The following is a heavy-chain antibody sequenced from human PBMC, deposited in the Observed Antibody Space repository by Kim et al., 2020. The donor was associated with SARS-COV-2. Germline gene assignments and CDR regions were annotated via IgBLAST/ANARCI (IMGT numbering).Heavy chain of an antibody. D-gene: IGHD3-10*01. CDR1: GFTFSSYA. CDR3: AKTGTMVRGAHRVSYAFDI. V-gene: IGHV3-23*01. CDR2: ISGSGGST. J-gene: IGHJ3*02. Sequence: GGSLRLSCAASGFTFSSYAMSWVRQAPGKGLEWVSAISGSGGSTYYADSVKGRFTISRDNSKNTLYLQMNSLRAEDTAVYYCAKTGTMVRGAHRVSYAFDIWGQGTMVTVSS.